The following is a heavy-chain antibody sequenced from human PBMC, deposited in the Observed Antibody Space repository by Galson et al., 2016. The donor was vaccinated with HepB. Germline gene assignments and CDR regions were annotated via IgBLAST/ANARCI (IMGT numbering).Heavy chain of an antibody. Sequence: SLRLSCAASGFTFSSYSMNWVRQAPGKELVWVSRIRGNGGAPSYADSVRGRFTISRDNAKNTLYLQMNSLRVEDTAVYYCARDHGGYNSMDYWGQGTLVTVSS. V-gene: IGHV3-74*01. D-gene: IGHD5-24*01. CDR2: IRGNGGAP. J-gene: IGHJ4*02. CDR1: GFTFSSYS. CDR3: ARDHGGYNSMDY.